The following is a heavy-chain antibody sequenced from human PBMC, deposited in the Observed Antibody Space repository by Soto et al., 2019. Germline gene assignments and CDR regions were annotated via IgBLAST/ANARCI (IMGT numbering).Heavy chain of an antibody. Sequence: QVQLVQSGAEVKKPGSSVKVSCKASGGTFSSYAISWVRQAPGQGLEWMGGIIPIFGTANYAQKFQGRVTITADECTSTAYMELSSLRSEDTAVYYCARDLRAELDYYYYYGMDVWGQGTTVTVSS. V-gene: IGHV1-69*01. CDR3: ARDLRAELDYYYYYGMDV. CDR1: GGTFSSYA. J-gene: IGHJ6*02. CDR2: IIPIFGTA.